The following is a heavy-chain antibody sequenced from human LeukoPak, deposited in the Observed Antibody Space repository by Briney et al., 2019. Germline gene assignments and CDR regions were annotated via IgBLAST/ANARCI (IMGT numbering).Heavy chain of an antibody. J-gene: IGHJ6*03. CDR1: GFTFSSYS. Sequence: PGGSLSLSCAASGFTFSSYSMNWVRQAPGKGLEWVSSISSSSSYIYYADSVKGRFTISRDNAKNSLYLQMNSLRAEDTDVYYCARGYGDYESLRRVYYYYYMDVWGKGTTVTVSS. V-gene: IGHV3-21*01. CDR2: ISSSSSYI. D-gene: IGHD4-17*01. CDR3: ARGYGDYESLRRVYYYYYMDV.